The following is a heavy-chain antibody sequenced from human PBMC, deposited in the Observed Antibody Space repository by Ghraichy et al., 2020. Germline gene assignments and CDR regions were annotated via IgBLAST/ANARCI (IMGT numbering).Heavy chain of an antibody. D-gene: IGHD3-9*01. CDR2: ISSSSSYI. V-gene: IGHV3-21*01. J-gene: IGHJ6*02. CDR3: ARDHLAAYYDILTGYSPSLYYYYYGMDV. CDR1: GFTFSSYS. Sequence: GGSLRLYCAASGFTFSSYSMNWVRQAPGKGLEWVSSISSSSSYIYYADSVKGRFTISRDNAKNSLYLQMNSLRAEDTAVYYCARDHLAAYYDILTGYSPSLYYYYYGMDVWGQGTTVTVSS.